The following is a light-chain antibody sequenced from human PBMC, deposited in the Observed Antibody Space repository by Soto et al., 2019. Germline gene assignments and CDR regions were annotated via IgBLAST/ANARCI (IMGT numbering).Light chain of an antibody. Sequence: QSALTQPASVAGSPGQSISISCTGSGSDIGGYDYVSWYQQHPGKAPRLIIFEVSNRPSGVSDRFSGSKSGNTASLTISGLQPEDESDYHFSSYTSTASLVLFGGGTKLTVL. J-gene: IGLJ2*01. CDR1: GSDIGGYDY. V-gene: IGLV2-14*01. CDR2: EVS. CDR3: SSYTSTASLVL.